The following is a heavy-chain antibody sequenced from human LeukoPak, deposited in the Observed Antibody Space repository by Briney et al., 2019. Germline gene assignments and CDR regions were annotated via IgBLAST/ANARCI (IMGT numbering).Heavy chain of an antibody. J-gene: IGHJ4*02. D-gene: IGHD4-17*01. CDR3: VKKGQADDYGNPD. Sequence: GGSLRLSCAASGFTFSLYDMSWVRQAPGKGLECVSAIDRGVGSTYYADSVEGRFTISRDNSKNTLYLQMNNLRADDTAVYYCVKKGQADDYGNPDWGQGALVTVSP. V-gene: IGHV3-23*01. CDR1: GFTFSLYD. CDR2: IDRGVGST.